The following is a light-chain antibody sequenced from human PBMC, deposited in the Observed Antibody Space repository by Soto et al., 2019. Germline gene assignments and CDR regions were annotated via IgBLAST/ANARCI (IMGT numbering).Light chain of an antibody. J-gene: IGLJ2*01. CDR3: CSYTNNSTLVV. CDR2: EVS. CDR1: SSDVGGYNY. V-gene: IGLV2-14*01. Sequence: QSALTQPAYVSGSPGQSITISCTGTSSDVGGYNYVSWYQQHPGKAPKLMIYEVSNRPSGVSNRFSGSKSGNTASLTISGRQADDEADYYCCSYTNNSTLVVFSRGTKLTVL.